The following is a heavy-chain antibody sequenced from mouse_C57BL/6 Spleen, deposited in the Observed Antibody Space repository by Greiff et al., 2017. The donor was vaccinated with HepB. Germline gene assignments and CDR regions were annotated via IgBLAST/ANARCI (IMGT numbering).Heavy chain of an antibody. D-gene: IGHD1-1*01. V-gene: IGHV1-82*01. Sequence: VQLQQSGPELVKPGASVKISCKASGYSFSSSWMNWVKQRPGKGLEWIGRIYPGDGDTNYNGKFKGKATLTADKSSSTAYMQLSSLTSEDSAVYFCAPRVIYSVVAGYWGQGTPFTVSS. CDR1: GYSFSSSW. CDR2: IYPGDGDT. J-gene: IGHJ2*01. CDR3: APRVIYSVVAGY.